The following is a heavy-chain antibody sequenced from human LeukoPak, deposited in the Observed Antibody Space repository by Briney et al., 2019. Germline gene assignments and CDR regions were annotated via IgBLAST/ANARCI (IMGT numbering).Heavy chain of an antibody. CDR2: INHSGST. Sequence: SETLSLTCAVYGGSFSGYYWSWIRQPPGKGLEWIGEINHSGSTNYNPSLKSRVTMSVDTSKDQFSLKLSSVTAADTAVYYCARGGYYDSSGYYYLIDYWGQGTLVTVSS. V-gene: IGHV4-34*01. CDR1: GGSFSGYY. J-gene: IGHJ4*02. CDR3: ARGGYYDSSGYYYLIDY. D-gene: IGHD3-22*01.